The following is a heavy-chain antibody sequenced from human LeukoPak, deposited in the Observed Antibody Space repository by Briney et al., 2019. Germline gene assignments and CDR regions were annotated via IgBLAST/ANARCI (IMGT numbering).Heavy chain of an antibody. CDR1: GGSFSNYY. CDR2: IYYSGST. CDR3: ARGGTLFTYFDS. J-gene: IGHJ4*02. D-gene: IGHD3-10*02. V-gene: IGHV4-59*01. Sequence: PSETLSLTCSVSGGSFSNYYWSWIRQPPGKGLEWIGYIYYSGSTKYNSSLKSRVTISVQTSNNQFSLKLSSVTAADTAVYYCARGGTLFTYFDSWGQGTLVTVSS.